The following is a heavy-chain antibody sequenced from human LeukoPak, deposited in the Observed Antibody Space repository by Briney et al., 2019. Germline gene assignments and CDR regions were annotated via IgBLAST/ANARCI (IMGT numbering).Heavy chain of an antibody. CDR3: ARDDSSGWPDYYYGMDV. J-gene: IGHJ6*02. D-gene: IGHD6-19*01. V-gene: IGHV4-4*07. Sequence: RTSETLSLTCTVSGGSISSYYWSWIRQPAVKGLEWIGRIYTSGSTNYNPSLKSRVTMSVDTSKNQFSLKLSSVTAADTAVYYCARDDSSGWPDYYYGMDVWGQGTTVTVSS. CDR1: GGSISSYY. CDR2: IYTSGST.